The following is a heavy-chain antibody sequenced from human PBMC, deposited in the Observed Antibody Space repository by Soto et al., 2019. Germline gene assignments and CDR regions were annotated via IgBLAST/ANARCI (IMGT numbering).Heavy chain of an antibody. D-gene: IGHD5-18*01. Sequence: PSGTLSLTCTVSGGSISSSGYYWSWIRQHPGKGLEWIGYIYYSGSTYYSPSLKSRVTISVDTSKNQFSLKLSSVTAADTAVYYCARIVGSGYSYGYNDYWGQGTLVTVSS. CDR2: IYYSGST. V-gene: IGHV4-31*03. CDR1: GGSISSSGYY. J-gene: IGHJ4*02. CDR3: ARIVGSGYSYGYNDY.